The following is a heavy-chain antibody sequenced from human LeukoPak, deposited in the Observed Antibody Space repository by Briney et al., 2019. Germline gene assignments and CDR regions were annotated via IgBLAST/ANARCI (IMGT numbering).Heavy chain of an antibody. V-gene: IGHV3-23*01. Sequence: PGGSLRLSCAASGFTFSSYAMSWVRQAPGKGLEWVSAISGSGGSTYYADSVKGRFTISRDNSKNTLYLQMNSLRAEDTAVHYCAKQGRSGSYYFDYWGQGTLVTVSS. CDR2: ISGSGGST. CDR1: GFTFSSYA. D-gene: IGHD3-10*01. CDR3: AKQGRSGSYYFDY. J-gene: IGHJ4*02.